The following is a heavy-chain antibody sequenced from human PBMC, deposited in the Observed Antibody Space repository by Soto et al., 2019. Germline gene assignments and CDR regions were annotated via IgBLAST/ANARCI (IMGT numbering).Heavy chain of an antibody. J-gene: IGHJ6*01. V-gene: IGHV3-33*01. CDR3: VRVTGTTNYYGMDV. D-gene: IGHD1-7*01. CDR2: IWFDGSNE. CDR1: GFTFSRYG. Sequence: QLQLVESGGGVVQPGTSLRLSCEASGFTFSRYGMTWDRQARVKGLEWVALIWFDGSNEYYTDSVKGRFTISRDNSKNKWYLQMNSLRAEGTAVYYCVRVTGTTNYYGMDVWGQGTTVIVSS.